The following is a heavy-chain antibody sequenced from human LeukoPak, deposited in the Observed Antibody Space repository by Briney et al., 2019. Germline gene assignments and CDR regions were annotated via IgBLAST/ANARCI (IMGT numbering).Heavy chain of an antibody. J-gene: IGHJ4*02. CDR1: GFTFSSYA. Sequence: GGSLRLSCAASGFTFSSYAMSWVRQAPGKGLECVSYIDKSGSPRYYADSVKGRFTISRDNAKNSLFLQMNSLRAEDSAVYYCARDMGWLQFNYWGQGILVTVSS. CDR3: ARDMGWLQFNY. CDR2: IDKSGSPR. D-gene: IGHD5-24*01. V-gene: IGHV3-48*04.